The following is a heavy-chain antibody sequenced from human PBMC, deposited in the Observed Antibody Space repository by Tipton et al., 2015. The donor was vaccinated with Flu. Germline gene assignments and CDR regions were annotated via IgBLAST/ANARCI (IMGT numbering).Heavy chain of an antibody. CDR2: IYCSGST. CDR1: GGSISSYY. Sequence: TLSLTCTVSGGSISSYYWSWIRQPPGKGLEWIGYIYCSGSTNYNPSLKSRVTISVDTSKNQFSLKLSSVTAADTAVYYCARVSSDEGGAFDIWGQGTMVTVSS. V-gene: IGHV4-59*08. CDR3: ARVSSDEGGAFDI. J-gene: IGHJ3*02. D-gene: IGHD3-22*01.